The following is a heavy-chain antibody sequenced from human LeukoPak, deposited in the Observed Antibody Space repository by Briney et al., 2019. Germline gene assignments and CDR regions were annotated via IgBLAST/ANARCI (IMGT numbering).Heavy chain of an antibody. CDR2: IIPIFGIA. D-gene: IGHD3-10*01. CDR1: GGTFSSYA. Sequence: ASVKVSCKASGGTFSSYAISWVRQAPGRGLEWMGRIIPIFGIANYAQKFQGRVTITADKSTSTAYMELSSLRSEDTAVYYCASTTMVRGVHYGMDVWGQGTTVTVSS. J-gene: IGHJ6*02. V-gene: IGHV1-69*04. CDR3: ASTTMVRGVHYGMDV.